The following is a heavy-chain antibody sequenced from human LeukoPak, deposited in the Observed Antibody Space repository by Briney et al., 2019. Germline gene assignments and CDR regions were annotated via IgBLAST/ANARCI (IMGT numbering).Heavy chain of an antibody. D-gene: IGHD2/OR15-2a*01. CDR3: ARGLNRAFDY. J-gene: IGHJ4*02. CDR1: GFIFSNYE. V-gene: IGHV3-48*03. Sequence: PGGSLRLSCAASGFIFSNYEMNWVRQAPGKGLEWISYISGSGRPTYYADSEKGRFTISRDNAKKSLFLQMNSLRAEDTAIYYCARGLNRAFDYWGQGTLVTVSS. CDR2: ISGSGRPT.